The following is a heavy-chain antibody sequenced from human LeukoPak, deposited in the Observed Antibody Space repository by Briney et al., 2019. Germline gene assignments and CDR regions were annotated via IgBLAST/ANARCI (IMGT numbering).Heavy chain of an antibody. CDR2: ISYDGSNK. J-gene: IGHJ4*02. D-gene: IGHD1-26*01. V-gene: IGHV3-30-3*01. CDR1: GFTFSSYA. CDR3: ARGPEWELLYFDY. Sequence: GGSLRLSCAASGFTFSSYAMHWVRQAPGKGLEWVAVISYDGSNKYYADSVKGRFTISRDNSKNTLYLQMNSLRAEDTVVYYCARGPEWELLYFDYWGQGTLVTVSS.